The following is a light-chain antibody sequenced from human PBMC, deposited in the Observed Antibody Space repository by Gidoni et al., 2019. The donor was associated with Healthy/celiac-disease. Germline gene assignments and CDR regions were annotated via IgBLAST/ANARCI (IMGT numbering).Light chain of an antibody. J-gene: IGLJ3*02. CDR3: SSYTSSSTLGV. Sequence: QSALTQPASVSGSPGQSRTISCTGTSSDVGGYNYVSWYQQHPGKAPKLMIYDVSNRPSGVSNRFAGSKSGNTASLTISGLQAEDEADYYCSSYTSSSTLGVFGGGTKLTVL. V-gene: IGLV2-14*01. CDR2: DVS. CDR1: SSDVGGYNY.